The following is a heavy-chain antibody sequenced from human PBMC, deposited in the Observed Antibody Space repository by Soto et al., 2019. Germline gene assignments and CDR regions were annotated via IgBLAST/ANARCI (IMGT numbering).Heavy chain of an antibody. CDR3: ARGINYCTNGVCYNGGDY. J-gene: IGHJ4*02. V-gene: IGHV4-34*01. CDR2: INHSGST. D-gene: IGHD2-8*01. CDR1: GGSFSGYY. Sequence: SETLSLTCAVYGGSFSGYYWSWIRQPPGKGLEWIGEINHSGSTNYNPSLKSRVTISVDTSKNQFSLKLSSVTAADTAVYYCARGINYCTNGVCYNGGDYWGQGTLVTVSS.